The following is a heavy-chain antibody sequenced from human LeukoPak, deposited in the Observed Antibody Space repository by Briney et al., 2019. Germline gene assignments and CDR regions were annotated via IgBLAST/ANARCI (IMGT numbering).Heavy chain of an antibody. D-gene: IGHD3-22*01. J-gene: IGHJ4*02. CDR1: GGSFSGYY. CDR2: INHNGST. V-gene: IGHV4-34*01. Sequence: SETLSLTCAVYGGSFSGYYWNWIRQSPGKGLEWIGEINHNGSTNYNPSLKSRVTMSVDTSKNQFSLELNSVTAADTAVYYCATYHYDGSGYSVDWGQGTLVTVSS. CDR3: ATYHYDGSGYSVD.